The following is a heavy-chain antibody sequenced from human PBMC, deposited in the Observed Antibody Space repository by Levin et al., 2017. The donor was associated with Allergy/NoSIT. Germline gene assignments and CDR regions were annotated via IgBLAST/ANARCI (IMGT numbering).Heavy chain of an antibody. Sequence: LTGGSLRLSCAVSGFSFSSSWMSWVRQAPGKGLEWVANIKEDGSAKYYVDSVKGRFTVSRDNAENSLYLQMDDLRAEDTALYYCARDGTMGGEAWGQGTLVTVSS. CDR1: GFSFSSSW. CDR3: ARDGTMGGEA. J-gene: IGHJ5*02. V-gene: IGHV3-7*03. CDR2: IKEDGSAK. D-gene: IGHD3-10*01.